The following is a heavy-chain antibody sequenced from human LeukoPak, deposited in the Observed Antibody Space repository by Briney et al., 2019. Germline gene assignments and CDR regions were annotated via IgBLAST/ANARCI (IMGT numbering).Heavy chain of an antibody. CDR2: IYPGDSDT. J-gene: IGHJ4*02. Sequence: GESLKTSCKGSGYSFTNYWIGWVRQMPGKGLEWMGIIYPGDSDTRYSPSFQGQVIISADKSISTAYLQWSSLKASDTAIYYCARRLRSPPDYWGQGTLVTVSS. CDR1: GYSFTNYW. D-gene: IGHD3-10*01. CDR3: ARRLRSPPDY. V-gene: IGHV5-51*01.